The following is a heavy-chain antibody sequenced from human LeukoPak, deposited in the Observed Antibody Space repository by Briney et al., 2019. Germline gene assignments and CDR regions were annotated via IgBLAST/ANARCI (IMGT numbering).Heavy chain of an antibody. V-gene: IGHV3-48*03. J-gene: IGHJ6*02. CDR2: ISSSGSTI. CDR1: GFTFSSYE. D-gene: IGHD2-2*01. Sequence: GGSLRLSCAASGFTFSSYEMNWVRQPPGKGLEWVSYISSSGSTIYYADSVKGQFTISRDNAKNSLYLQMNSLRAEDTAVYYCARDTTRYAAYGMDVWGQGTTVTVSS. CDR3: ARDTTRYAAYGMDV.